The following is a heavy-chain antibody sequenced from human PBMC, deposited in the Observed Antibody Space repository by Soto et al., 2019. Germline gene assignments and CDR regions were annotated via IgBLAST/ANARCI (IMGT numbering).Heavy chain of an antibody. CDR3: ASEGGWYCSGGSCTEDAFDI. J-gene: IGHJ3*02. CDR1: GYTFTSYD. Sequence: ASVKVSCKSSGYTFTSYDINCVRQATGQGLEWMGWMNPNSGNTGYAQKFQGRVTMTRNTSISTAYMELSSLRSEDTAVYYCASEGGWYCSGGSCTEDAFDIWGQGTMVTVSS. V-gene: IGHV1-8*01. CDR2: MNPNSGNT. D-gene: IGHD2-15*01.